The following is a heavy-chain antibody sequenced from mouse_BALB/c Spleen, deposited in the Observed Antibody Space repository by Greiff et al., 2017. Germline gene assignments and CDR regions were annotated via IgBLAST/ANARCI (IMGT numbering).Heavy chain of an antibody. CDR1: GYTFTSYW. D-gene: IGHD2-1*01. J-gene: IGHJ3*01. CDR3: AREGYYGNYWFAY. CDR2: IYPGDGDT. Sequence: QVQLQQSGAELARPGASVKLSCKASGYTFTSYWMQWVKQRPGQGLEWIGAIYPGDGDTRYTQKFKGKATLTADKSSSTAYMQLSSLASEDSAVYYCAREGYYGNYWFAYWGQGTLVTVSA. V-gene: IGHV1-87*01.